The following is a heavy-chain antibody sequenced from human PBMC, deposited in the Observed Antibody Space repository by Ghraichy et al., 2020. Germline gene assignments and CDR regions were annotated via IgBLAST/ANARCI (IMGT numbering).Heavy chain of an antibody. V-gene: IGHV3-30-3*01. J-gene: IGHJ4*02. CDR3: ARGVGTVTIRLADY. CDR2: ISYDGSNK. Sequence: GGSLRLSRAASGFTFSSYAMHWVRQAPGKGLEWVAVISYDGSNKYYADSVKGRFTISRDNSKNTLYLQMNSLRAEDTAVYYCARGVGTVTIRLADYWGQGTLVTVSS. D-gene: IGHD4-17*01. CDR1: GFTFSSYA.